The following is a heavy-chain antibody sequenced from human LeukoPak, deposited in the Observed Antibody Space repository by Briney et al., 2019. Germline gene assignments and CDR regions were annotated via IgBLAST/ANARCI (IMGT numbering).Heavy chain of an antibody. CDR1: GGSISSYY. V-gene: IGHV4-59*01. J-gene: IGHJ4*02. Sequence: SETLSLTCTVSGGSISSYYWSWIRQPPGKVLEWIGYIYYSGSTNYNPSLKSRVTISVDTSKNQFSLKLSSVTAADTAVYYCARVAVEMATYFDYWGQGTLVTVSS. D-gene: IGHD5-24*01. CDR2: IYYSGST. CDR3: ARVAVEMATYFDY.